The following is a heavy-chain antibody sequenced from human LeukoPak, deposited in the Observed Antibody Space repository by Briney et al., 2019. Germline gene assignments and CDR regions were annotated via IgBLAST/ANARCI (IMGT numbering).Heavy chain of an antibody. D-gene: IGHD3-22*01. Sequence: GGSLRLSRATSGFTVSSNYMSWVRQAPGKGLEWVSVIYSGGSTYYADSVKGRFAISRDNSQNTLSLQMNYLRAEDTAVYYCTRGSHYDNRGSGRFNHWG. J-gene: IGHJ1*01. CDR1: GFTVSSNY. CDR3: TRGSHYDNRGSGRFNH. CDR2: IYSGGST. V-gene: IGHV3-66*01.